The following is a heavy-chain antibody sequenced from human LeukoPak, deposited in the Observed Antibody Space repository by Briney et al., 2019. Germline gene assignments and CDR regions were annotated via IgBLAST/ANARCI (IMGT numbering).Heavy chain of an antibody. CDR1: GFTVSSNY. CDR2: IYSGGTI. CDR3: ARDQNALGGAFDI. J-gene: IGHJ3*02. D-gene: IGHD3-10*01. V-gene: IGHV3-53*01. Sequence: GGSLRLSCTVSGFTVSSNYMSWVRQAPGKGLEWVSVIYSGGTIFYADFVKGRFTISRDNSKNILYLQMNSLRAEDTAVYYCARDQNALGGAFDIWGQGTMVTVSS.